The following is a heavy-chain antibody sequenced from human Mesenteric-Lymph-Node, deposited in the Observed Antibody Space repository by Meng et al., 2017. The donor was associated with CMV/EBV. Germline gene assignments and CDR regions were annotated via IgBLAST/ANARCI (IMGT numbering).Heavy chain of an antibody. D-gene: IGHD2-2*01. CDR2: ISSSGSTI. Sequence: GESLKISCAASGFTFSDYYMTWIRQAPGKGLEWVSYISSSGSTISYGDSVRGRFTISRDNAKNSLYLQMNSLRAEDTAVYYCARRGTYCSSANCYGDAFDIWGQGTMVTVSS. J-gene: IGHJ3*02. V-gene: IGHV3-11*01. CDR3: ARRGTYCSSANCYGDAFDI. CDR1: GFTFSDYY.